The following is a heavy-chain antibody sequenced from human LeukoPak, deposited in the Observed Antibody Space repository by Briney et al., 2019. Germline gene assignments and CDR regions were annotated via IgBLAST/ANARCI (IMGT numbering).Heavy chain of an antibody. Sequence: PSQTLSLTCTVSGGSISSGSYYWSWIRQPAGKGLEWIGRIYTSGSTNYNPSLKSRVTISVDTSKNQFSLKLSSVTAADTAVYYCAKVFPGGCSGGSCYSGHFDYWGQGTLVTVSS. V-gene: IGHV4-61*02. CDR1: GGSISSGSYY. J-gene: IGHJ4*02. CDR3: AKVFPGGCSGGSCYSGHFDY. D-gene: IGHD2-15*01. CDR2: IYTSGST.